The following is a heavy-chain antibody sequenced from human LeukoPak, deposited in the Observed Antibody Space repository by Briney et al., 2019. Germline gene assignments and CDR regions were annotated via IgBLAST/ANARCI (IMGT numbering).Heavy chain of an antibody. CDR3: ARLDYDSLYYYGMDV. V-gene: IGHV3-53*01. Sequence: GGSLRLSCAASGFTVSSNYMSWVRQAPGKGLEWVSVIYSGGSTYYADSVKGRFTISRDNSKNTLYLQMNSLRAEDTAVYYCARLDYDSLYYYGMDVWGQGTTVTVSS. CDR1: GFTVSSNY. D-gene: IGHD5-12*01. J-gene: IGHJ6*02. CDR2: IYSGGST.